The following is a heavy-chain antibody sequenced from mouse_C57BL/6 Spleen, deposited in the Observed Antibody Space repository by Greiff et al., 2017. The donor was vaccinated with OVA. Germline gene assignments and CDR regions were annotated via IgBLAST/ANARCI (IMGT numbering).Heavy chain of an antibody. CDR2: ISSGGSYT. CDR3: AREDDYDGYAMDY. D-gene: IGHD2-4*01. J-gene: IGHJ4*01. V-gene: IGHV5-6*01. CDR1: GFTFSSYG. Sequence: DVQLQESGGDLVKPGGSLKLSCAASGFTFSSYGMSWVRQTPDKRLEWVATISSGGSYTYYPDSVKGRFTISRDNAKNTLYLQMSSLKSEDTAMYYCAREDDYDGYAMDYWGQGTSVTVSS.